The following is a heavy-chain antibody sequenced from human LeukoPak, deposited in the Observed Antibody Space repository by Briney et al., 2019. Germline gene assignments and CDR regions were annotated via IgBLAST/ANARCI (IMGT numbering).Heavy chain of an antibody. D-gene: IGHD6-13*01. CDR1: GGTFSSYG. CDR3: ARGISSSWYWGFDY. V-gene: IGHV1-69*01. Sequence: SVKVSCKASGGTFSSYGISWVRQAPGQGLEWMGGIVPIFGTANYAQKFQGRVTVSADESTSTAYMELSGLRSEDTAVYYCARGISSSWYWGFDYWGQGTLVTVSS. J-gene: IGHJ4*02. CDR2: IVPIFGTA.